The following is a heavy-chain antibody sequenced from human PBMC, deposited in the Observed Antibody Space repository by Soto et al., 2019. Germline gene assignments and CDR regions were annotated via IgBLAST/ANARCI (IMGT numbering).Heavy chain of an antibody. J-gene: IGHJ4*02. D-gene: IGHD6-6*01. CDR3: AKDGIAARPFDY. CDR2: ISWDGGST. CDR1: GFTFDDYT. Sequence: PVGSLRLSCAASGFTFDDYTMHWVRQAPGKGLEWVSLISWDGGSTYYADSVKGRFTISRDNSKNSLYLQMNSLRTEDTALYYCAKDGIAARPFDYWGQGTLVTVSS. V-gene: IGHV3-43*01.